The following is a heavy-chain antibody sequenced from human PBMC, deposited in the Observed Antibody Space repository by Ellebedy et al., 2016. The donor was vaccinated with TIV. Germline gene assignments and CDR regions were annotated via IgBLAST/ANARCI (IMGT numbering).Heavy chain of an antibody. V-gene: IGHV3-30-3*01. Sequence: PGGSLRLSCTVSGFTFSSYAIHWVHLAPGKGLEWVTLISYDGSEKYNADSVNGRFTISRDNSKNTVYLQMNSLIAEDTAVYYCAKVPVGFCNRPFCFYLDDWGQGTLVSVSS. CDR2: ISYDGSEK. J-gene: IGHJ4*02. CDR3: AKVPVGFCNRPFCFYLDD. CDR1: GFTFSSYA. D-gene: IGHD2-2*03.